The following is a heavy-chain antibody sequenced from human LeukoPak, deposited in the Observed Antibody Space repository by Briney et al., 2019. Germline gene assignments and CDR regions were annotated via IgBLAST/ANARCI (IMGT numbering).Heavy chain of an antibody. CDR1: GGTFSSYA. J-gene: IGHJ4*02. CDR2: ISAYNGNT. D-gene: IGHD6-13*01. Sequence: ASVKVSCKASGGTFSSYAISWVRQAPGQGLEWMGWISAYNGNTNYAQKLQGRVTMTTDTSTSTAYMELRSLRSDDTAVYYCARDSLAAATYWGQGTLVTVSS. V-gene: IGHV1-18*01. CDR3: ARDSLAAATY.